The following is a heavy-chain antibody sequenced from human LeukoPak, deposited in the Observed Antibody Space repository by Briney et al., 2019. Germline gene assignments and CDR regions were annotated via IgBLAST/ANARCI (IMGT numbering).Heavy chain of an antibody. CDR1: GFTFNNYG. CDR2: ISYDGRNK. J-gene: IGHJ4*02. CDR3: AKGPLRGTAAAIDY. D-gene: IGHD2-2*01. Sequence: HPGKSLRLSCAASGFTFNNYGMHWVRQAPGKGLEWVAVISYDGRNKHYPDSVKGRFTISRDNSTDTLWLQMDSLRTEDTAVYYCAKGPLRGTAAAIDYWGQGTLVTVSS. V-gene: IGHV3-30*18.